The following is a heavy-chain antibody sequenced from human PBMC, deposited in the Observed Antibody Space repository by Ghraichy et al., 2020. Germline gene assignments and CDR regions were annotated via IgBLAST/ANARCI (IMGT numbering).Heavy chain of an antibody. Sequence: GGSLRLSCAPSGFTFSSYAMSWVRQAPGKGLEWVSAISGSGGSTYYADSVKGRFTISRDNSKNTLYLQMNSLRAEDTAVYYCAKDDTGYVFPDAFDIWGQGTMVTVSS. CDR1: GFTFSSYA. J-gene: IGHJ3*02. CDR2: ISGSGGST. CDR3: AKDDTGYVFPDAFDI. V-gene: IGHV3-23*01. D-gene: IGHD3-9*01.